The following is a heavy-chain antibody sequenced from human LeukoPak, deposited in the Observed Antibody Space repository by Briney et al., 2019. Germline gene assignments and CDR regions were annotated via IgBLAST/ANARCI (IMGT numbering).Heavy chain of an antibody. V-gene: IGHV3-30*19. CDR1: GFTFSSYG. Sequence: GGSLRLSCAASGFTFSSYGMHWVRQAPGKGLEWVAVISYDGSNKYYADSVKGRFTISRDNSKNTLYLQMNSLRAEDTAVYYCAKDRTTGTGTPYFDYWGQGTLVTVSS. J-gene: IGHJ4*02. CDR3: AKDRTTGTGTPYFDY. CDR2: ISYDGSNK. D-gene: IGHD1-1*01.